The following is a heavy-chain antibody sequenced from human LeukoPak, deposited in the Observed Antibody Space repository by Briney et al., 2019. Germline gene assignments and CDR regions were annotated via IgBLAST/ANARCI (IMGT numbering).Heavy chain of an antibody. J-gene: IGHJ6*04. D-gene: IGHD3-10*02. CDR3: AELGITMIGGV. CDR2: ISSSGSTI. V-gene: IGHV3-48*03. CDR1: GFTFTTYA. Sequence: GGSLRPSCAASGFTFTTYAMSWVRQAPGKGLGWVSYISSSGSTIYYADSVKGRFTISRDNAKNSLYLQMNSLRAEDTAVYYCAELGITMIGGVWGKGTTVTISS.